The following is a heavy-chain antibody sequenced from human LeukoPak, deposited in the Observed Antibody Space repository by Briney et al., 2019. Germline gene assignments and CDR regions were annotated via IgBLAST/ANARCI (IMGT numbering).Heavy chain of an antibody. CDR1: GFTFSSYA. J-gene: IGHJ4*02. Sequence: PGGSLRLSCAASGFTFSSYAMSWVRQAPGKGLEWVSSITGSGGSTYYADSVKGRFTISKDNSKNTLYLQMNSLRAEDTAVYYCAKDFLSSSWYGETHYFDYWGQGTLVTVSS. CDR2: ITGSGGST. CDR3: AKDFLSSSWYGETHYFDY. V-gene: IGHV3-23*01. D-gene: IGHD6-13*01.